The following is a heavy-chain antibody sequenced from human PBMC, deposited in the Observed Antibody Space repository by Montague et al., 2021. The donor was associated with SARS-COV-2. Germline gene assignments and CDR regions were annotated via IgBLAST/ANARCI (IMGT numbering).Heavy chain of an antibody. V-gene: IGHV4-39*01. J-gene: IGHJ3*02. Sequence: SETLSLTCTVSGGSISSSSYYWGWIRQPPGKGLEWIGSIYYSGSTYYNPSLKSRVTISVDTSKNQFSLELSSVTAADTAVYYCARRERLLWFGELFFAFDIWGQGTMVAVSS. D-gene: IGHD3-10*01. CDR2: IYYSGST. CDR1: GGSISSSSYY. CDR3: ARRERLLWFGELFFAFDI.